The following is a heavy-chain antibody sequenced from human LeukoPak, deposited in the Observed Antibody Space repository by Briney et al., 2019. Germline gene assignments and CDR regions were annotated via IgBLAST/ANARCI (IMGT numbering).Heavy chain of an antibody. CDR3: ARDEGSSENWNYAQY. Sequence: QPGGSLRLSCAASGFTFSSHWMSWVRQAPGKGLEWVANIKQDGSEKYYVDSVKGRFTISRDNAKNSLYLQMNSLRAEDTAVYYCARDEGSSENWNYAQYWGQGALVTVSS. CDR2: IKQDGSEK. D-gene: IGHD1-7*01. V-gene: IGHV3-7*01. J-gene: IGHJ4*02. CDR1: GFTFSSHW.